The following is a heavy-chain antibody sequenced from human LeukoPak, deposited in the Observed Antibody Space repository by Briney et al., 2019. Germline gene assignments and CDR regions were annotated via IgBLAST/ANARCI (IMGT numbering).Heavy chain of an antibody. CDR2: IRNGGSSE. D-gene: IGHD2-2*01. CDR3: AKSRAPAAAPDGFDV. V-gene: IGHV3-30*02. CDR1: GFIFSNFG. J-gene: IGHJ3*01. Sequence: PGGSLRLSCVGSGFIFSNFGIHWVRQAPGKGPEWVAFIRNGGSSEYYADSVKGRFTISRDNSKNSLYLLMSSPRPQDTAVYYCAKSRAPAAAPDGFDVWGQGTMVTVSS.